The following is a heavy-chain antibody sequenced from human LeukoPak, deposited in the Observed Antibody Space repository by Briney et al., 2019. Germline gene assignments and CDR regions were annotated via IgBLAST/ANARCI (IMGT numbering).Heavy chain of an antibody. D-gene: IGHD3-22*01. V-gene: IGHV4-59*01. CDR3: ARVRLDYYDSSGYYYFDC. J-gene: IGHJ4*02. CDR1: GGSFSGYY. CDR2: IYYSGST. Sequence: SETLSLTCAVYGGSFSGYYWSWIRQPPGKGLEWIGYIYYSGSTNYNPSLKSRVTISVDTSKNQFSLKLSSVTAADTAVYYCARVRLDYYDSSGYYYFDCWGQGTLVTVSS.